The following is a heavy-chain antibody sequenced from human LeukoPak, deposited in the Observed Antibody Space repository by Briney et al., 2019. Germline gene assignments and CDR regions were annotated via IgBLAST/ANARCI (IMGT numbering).Heavy chain of an antibody. J-gene: IGHJ4*02. V-gene: IGHV3-33*01. D-gene: IGHD4-17*01. CDR1: GFTFSSYG. Sequence: GSLRLSCAASGFTFSSYGMHWVRQAPGKGLEWVAVIWYDGSNKYYADSVKGRFTISRDNSKNTLYLQMNSLRAEDTAVYYCARDHRYGDYVIVGYFDYWGQGTLVTVSS. CDR3: ARDHRYGDYVIVGYFDY. CDR2: IWYDGSNK.